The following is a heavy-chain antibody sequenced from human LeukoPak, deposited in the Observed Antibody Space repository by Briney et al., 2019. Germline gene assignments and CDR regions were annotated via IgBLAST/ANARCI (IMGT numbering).Heavy chain of an antibody. V-gene: IGHV1-46*01. J-gene: IGHJ4*02. Sequence: ASVKVSCKASGYSFCNYYMNWVRQAPGQGREGMGIINPSGGGTKNAQKFQGRITITRDMSTFTVYMELTSLTFEDTAVYYCARGHGSGVYFDSWGQGTLVTVSS. CDR3: ARGHGSGVYFDS. CDR2: INPSGGGT. CDR1: GYSFCNYY. D-gene: IGHD6-19*01.